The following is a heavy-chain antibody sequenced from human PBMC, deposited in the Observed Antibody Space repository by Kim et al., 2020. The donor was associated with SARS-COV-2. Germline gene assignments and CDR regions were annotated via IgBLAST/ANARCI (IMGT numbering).Heavy chain of an antibody. CDR1: GGSFSGYY. V-gene: IGHV4-34*01. Sequence: SETLSLTCAVYGGSFSGYYWSWIRQPPGKGLEWIGEINHSGSTNYNPSLKSRVTISVDTSKNQFSLKLSSVTAADTAVYYCARRGGYDSSRAFDIWGQGTMVTVSS. J-gene: IGHJ3*02. D-gene: IGHD3-22*01. CDR3: ARRGGYDSSRAFDI. CDR2: INHSGST.